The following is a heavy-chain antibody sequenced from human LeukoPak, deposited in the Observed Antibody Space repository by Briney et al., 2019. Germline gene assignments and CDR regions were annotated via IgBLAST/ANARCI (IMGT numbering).Heavy chain of an antibody. V-gene: IGHV1-18*01. CDR3: AITPTYYYDSSGLRGDY. D-gene: IGHD3-22*01. CDR2: ISAYNGNT. CDR1: GYTFTSYG. J-gene: IGHJ4*02. Sequence: ASVKVSCKASGYTFTSYGISWVRQPPGQGLEWMGWISAYNGNTNYAQKLQGRVTMTTDTSTSTAYMELRSLRSDDTAVYYCAITPTYYYDSSGLRGDYWGQGTLVTVSS.